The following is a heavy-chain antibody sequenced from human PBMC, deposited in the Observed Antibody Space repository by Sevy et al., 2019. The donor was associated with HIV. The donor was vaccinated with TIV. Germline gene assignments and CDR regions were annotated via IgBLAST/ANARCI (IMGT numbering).Heavy chain of an antibody. CDR3: AKEGHYYYDSSGYYGMDV. CDR2: IWYDGSNK. Sequence: GGSLRLSCAASGVTFNTFGMHWVRQAPGKGLEWVAEIWYDGSNKYYEESVKGRFTISRDNSKNTLFLQMNSLRADDSAVYYCAKEGHYYYDSSGYYGMDVWGQGSTVTVSS. CDR1: GVTFNTFG. J-gene: IGHJ6*02. D-gene: IGHD3-22*01. V-gene: IGHV3-30*02.